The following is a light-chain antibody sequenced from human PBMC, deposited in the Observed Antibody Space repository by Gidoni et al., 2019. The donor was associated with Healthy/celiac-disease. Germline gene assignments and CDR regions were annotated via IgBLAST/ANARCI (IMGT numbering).Light chain of an antibody. V-gene: IGLV2-14*03. CDR2: DVS. CDR1: SSDVGGYNY. J-gene: IGLJ3*02. CDR3: SSYTSSSIPGV. Sequence: QSALTQPASVSGSPGQSITISCTGTSSDVGGYNYVPWYQQHPGKAPKLMIYDVSNRPSGVSNRFSGSKSGNTASLTISGLQAEDEADYYCSSYTSSSIPGVFGGGTKLTV.